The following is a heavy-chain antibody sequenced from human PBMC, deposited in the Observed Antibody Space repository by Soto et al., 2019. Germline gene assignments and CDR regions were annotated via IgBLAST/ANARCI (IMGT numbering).Heavy chain of an antibody. CDR2: ISAYNGNT. CDR3: ARDASVILEYTRLYNWFDP. J-gene: IGHJ5*02. D-gene: IGHD6-6*01. V-gene: IGHV1-18*01. Sequence: ASVKVSCKASGYTFTSYGISWVRQAPGQGLEWMGWISAYNGNTNYAQKLQGRVTMTTDTSTSTAYMELRSLRSDDTAVYYCARDASVILEYTRLYNWFDPWGQGTLVTVSS. CDR1: GYTFTSYG.